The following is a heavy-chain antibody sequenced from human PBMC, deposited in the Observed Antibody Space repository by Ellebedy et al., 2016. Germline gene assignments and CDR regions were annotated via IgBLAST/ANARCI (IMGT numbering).Heavy chain of an antibody. CDR3: ALGAAVGSPWFDP. CDR1: GYIFSSFW. Sequence: GESLKISXQGSGYIFSSFWVTWVRQMPGKGLEWMGSIYPEDSDIIYSPSFQGQVNISVDKAISTAYLQWSSLKASDTAIYYCALGAAVGSPWFDPWGQGTLVTVSS. J-gene: IGHJ5*02. V-gene: IGHV5-51*01. CDR2: IYPEDSDI. D-gene: IGHD6-13*01.